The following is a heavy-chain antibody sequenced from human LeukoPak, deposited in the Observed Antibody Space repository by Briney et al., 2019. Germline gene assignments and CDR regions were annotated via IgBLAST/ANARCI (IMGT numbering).Heavy chain of an antibody. CDR2: IYSGGST. J-gene: IGHJ4*02. Sequence: AGGSLRLSCAASGFTVSSNYMSWVRQAPGKGLEWVSVIYSGGSTYYADSVKGRFTISRDNSKNTLYLQMNSLRAEDTAVYYCARDKVVGATYFDYWGQGTLVTVSS. V-gene: IGHV3-66*01. D-gene: IGHD2-15*01. CDR1: GFTVSSNY. CDR3: ARDKVVGATYFDY.